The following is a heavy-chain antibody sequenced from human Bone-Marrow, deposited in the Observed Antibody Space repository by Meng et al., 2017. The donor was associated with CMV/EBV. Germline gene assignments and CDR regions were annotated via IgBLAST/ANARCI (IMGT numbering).Heavy chain of an antibody. CDR3: ARVDWDFWSGGGMDV. CDR1: GFTFSSYW. J-gene: IGHJ6*02. D-gene: IGHD3-3*01. CDR2: INNDGSGT. V-gene: IGHV3-74*01. Sequence: GGSLRLSCAASGFTFSSYWMHWVRQAPGKGLVWVSRINNDGSGTRYADSVKGRFTISRDNAKNTLYLQMNSLRAEDTAVYYCARVDWDFWSGGGMDVWGQGTTVNVSS.